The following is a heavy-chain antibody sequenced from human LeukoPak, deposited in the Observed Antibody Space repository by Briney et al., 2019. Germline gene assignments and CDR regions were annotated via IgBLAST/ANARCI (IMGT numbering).Heavy chain of an antibody. CDR2: IYYSGST. D-gene: IGHD4-11*01. V-gene: IGHV4-59*01. CDR1: GGSISSYY. Sequence: SETLSLTCTVSGGSISSYYWSWIRQPPGKGLEWIGYIYYSGSTNYNPSLKSRATISVDTSKNQFSLKLSSVTAADTAVYYCARVRLHTGSYYFDYWGQGTLVTVSS. J-gene: IGHJ4*02. CDR3: ARVRLHTGSYYFDY.